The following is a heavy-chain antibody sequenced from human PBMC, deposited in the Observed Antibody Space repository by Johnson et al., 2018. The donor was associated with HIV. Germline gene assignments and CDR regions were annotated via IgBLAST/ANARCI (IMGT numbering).Heavy chain of an antibody. CDR1: GYTFSSYW. D-gene: IGHD3-22*01. CDR2: IKQDGSEK. CDR3: AKETRDSRSAFDK. V-gene: IGHV3-7*01. Sequence: VQLVESGGGVVQPGRSLRLSCAASGYTFSSYWMSWVRQAPGKGLEWVANIKQDGSEKYYADSVKGRFTISRDNSRKTLYLQMNSLRAEDTAVYYCAKETRDSRSAFDKWGQGTMVTVSS. J-gene: IGHJ3*02.